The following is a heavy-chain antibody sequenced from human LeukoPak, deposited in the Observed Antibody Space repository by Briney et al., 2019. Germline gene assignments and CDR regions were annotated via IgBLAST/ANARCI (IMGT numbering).Heavy chain of an antibody. CDR3: ARDRIVGATDWFDP. V-gene: IGHV3-11*01. D-gene: IGHD1-26*01. CDR1: GFTFSDYY. Sequence: GGSLRLSCAASGFTFSDYYMSWIRQAPGKGLEWVSYISSSGSTIYYADSVKGRFTISRDNAKNSLYLQMNSLRAEDTALYYCARDRIVGATDWFDPWGQGTLVTVSS. CDR2: ISSSGSTI. J-gene: IGHJ5*02.